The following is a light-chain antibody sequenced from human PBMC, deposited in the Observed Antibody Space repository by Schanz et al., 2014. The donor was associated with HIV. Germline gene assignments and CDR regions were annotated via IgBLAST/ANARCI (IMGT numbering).Light chain of an antibody. CDR2: ATS. CDR1: QGISGS. V-gene: IGKV1-17*03. J-gene: IGKJ1*01. CDR3: QQYNNYPLT. Sequence: DIQMTQSPSTVSASVGERVTITCRASQGISGSLAWFQQRPGKVPKRLIYATSSLQSGAPSRFSGSGSGTEFSLTISSLQPEDFATYYCQQYNNYPLTFGLGTKVAIK.